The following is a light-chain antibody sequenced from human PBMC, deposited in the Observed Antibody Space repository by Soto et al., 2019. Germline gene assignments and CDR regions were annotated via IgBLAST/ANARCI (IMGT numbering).Light chain of an antibody. V-gene: IGLV1-47*01. CDR1: SSNIGSHY. J-gene: IGLJ3*02. CDR3: SVWDASLTGWV. CDR2: RDG. Sequence: QSALTQPPSASGTPGQSLTISCAGSSSNIGSHYVYWYQHLPGTAPKLLIFRDGQRPSGVPDRFFDSKSGTSASLAISWLRSEDEAHYYCSVWDASLTGWVFGGGTKLTVL.